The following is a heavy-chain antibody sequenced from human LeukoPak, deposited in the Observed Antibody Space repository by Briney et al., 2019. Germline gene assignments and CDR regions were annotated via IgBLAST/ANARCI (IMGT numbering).Heavy chain of an antibody. Sequence: GGSLRLSCAASGFSSCSYAMLWLRRAPGRGLVGGAVISYDGSNEYYTDSVKGRFTISRDNSQNTLYLQMNSLRAEDTAVYYCARDMFLRKGRVGATLIGFDIWGQGTKATVSS. CDR3: ARDMFLRKGRVGATLIGFDI. V-gene: IGHV3-30*04. J-gene: IGHJ3*02. CDR2: ISYDGSNE. CDR1: GFSSCSYA. D-gene: IGHD3-16*01.